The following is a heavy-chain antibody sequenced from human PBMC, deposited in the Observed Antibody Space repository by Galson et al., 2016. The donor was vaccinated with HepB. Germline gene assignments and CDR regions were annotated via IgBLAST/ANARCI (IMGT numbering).Heavy chain of an antibody. V-gene: IGHV3-23*01. CDR2: IRGNNGRI. D-gene: IGHD6-19*01. J-gene: IGHJ4*02. CDR3: AKDLRVRYSSDWYGGFDF. Sequence: SLRLSCAVSGFTFSSYAMTWVRQAPGKGLEWVSLIRGNNGRIYYADSVRGRFTISRETSKNTIYLQMNSLSVEDTAMYYSAKDLRVRYSSDWYGGFDFWGQGTLVSVSS. CDR1: GFTFSSYA.